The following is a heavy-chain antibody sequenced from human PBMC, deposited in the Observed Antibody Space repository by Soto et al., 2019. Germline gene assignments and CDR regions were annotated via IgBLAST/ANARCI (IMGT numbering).Heavy chain of an antibody. CDR3: ARDRVPVDTVIIGWFDP. CDR2: INPGGGRT. D-gene: IGHD5-18*01. CDR1: GYTFTRYH. V-gene: IGHV1-46*01. J-gene: IGHJ5*02. Sequence: GASVKVSCKASGYTFTRYHRDWVRQAPGQGLEWLGMINPGGGRTTYAQKIQGRVTMTRDTSTRTAYMELSSLRSEDTAVYYCARDRVPVDTVIIGWFDPLGQGTLVTVSS.